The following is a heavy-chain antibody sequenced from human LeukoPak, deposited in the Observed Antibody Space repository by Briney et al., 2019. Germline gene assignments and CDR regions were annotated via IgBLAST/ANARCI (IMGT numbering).Heavy chain of an antibody. CDR1: GGSISSSSYY. CDR2: IYYSGST. Sequence: YPSETLSLTCTVSGGSISSSSYYWGWIRQPPGKGLEWIGRIYYSGSTYYNPSLKSRVTISVDTSKNQFSLKLSSVTAADTAVYYCARSIGPAARTGLFDYWGQGTLVTVSS. V-gene: IGHV4-39*07. CDR3: ARSIGPAARTGLFDY. J-gene: IGHJ4*02. D-gene: IGHD2-2*01.